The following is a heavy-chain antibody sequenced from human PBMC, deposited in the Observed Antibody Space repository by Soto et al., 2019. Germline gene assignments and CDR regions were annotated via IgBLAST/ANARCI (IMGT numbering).Heavy chain of an antibody. D-gene: IGHD3-22*01. V-gene: IGHV1-69*06. J-gene: IGHJ5*02. Sequence: QVHLMQSGAEVKKPGSSVKVSCKASGGTFGSDAITWVRQAPGQGLEWVGRIILIFGTTNYAQNLQGRVTISADKSTLTSYMELHSLTSDDTALYYCARDRTDSGYYTNWLDPWGQGTQVTVSS. CDR3: ARDRTDSGYYTNWLDP. CDR2: IILIFGTT. CDR1: GGTFGSDA.